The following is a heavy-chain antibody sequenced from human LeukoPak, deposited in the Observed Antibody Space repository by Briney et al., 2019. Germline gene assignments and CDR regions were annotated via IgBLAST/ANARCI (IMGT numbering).Heavy chain of an antibody. CDR1: GYSISSAYY. Sequence: SETLSLTCSVSGYSISSAYYWGWIRQPPGKGLEWIGNIYHSGSTYYNPSLKGRVTISVDTSKNQFSLKLSSVTAADTAVYYCARYAPASAWLLLRGAFDIWGQGTMVTVSS. CDR3: ARYAPASAWLLLRGAFDI. CDR2: IYHSGST. J-gene: IGHJ3*02. D-gene: IGHD3-22*01. V-gene: IGHV4-38-2*02.